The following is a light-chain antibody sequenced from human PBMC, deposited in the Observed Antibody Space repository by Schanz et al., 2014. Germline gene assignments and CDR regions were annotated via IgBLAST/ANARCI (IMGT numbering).Light chain of an antibody. CDR3: SSYAGNNKLL. Sequence: QSVLTQPPSASGTPGQRVTISCSGSSSNIGSNIVNWYQQFPGTAPTLLIYSNYQWSSGVPDRFSGSKSGTSASLAISGLQSEDEGDYYCSSYAGNNKLLFGGGTKLTVL. J-gene: IGLJ2*01. CDR1: SSNIGSNI. V-gene: IGLV1-44*01. CDR2: SNY.